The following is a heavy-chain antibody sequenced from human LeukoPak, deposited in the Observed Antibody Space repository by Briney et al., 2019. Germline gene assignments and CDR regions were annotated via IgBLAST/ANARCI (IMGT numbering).Heavy chain of an antibody. Sequence: PSETLSLTCAVYGGSFSGYYWSWIRQSPGKGLEWIGEINQSGSTNYNPSLKSRVTISVDTSKNQFSLKLSSVTAADTAVYYCARQFTAAAGIDYWGQGTLVTVSS. CDR3: ARQFTAAAGIDY. CDR2: INQSGST. D-gene: IGHD6-13*01. V-gene: IGHV4-34*01. J-gene: IGHJ4*02. CDR1: GGSFSGYY.